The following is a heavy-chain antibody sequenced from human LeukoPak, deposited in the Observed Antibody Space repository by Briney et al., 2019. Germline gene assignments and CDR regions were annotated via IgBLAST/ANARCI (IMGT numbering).Heavy chain of an antibody. CDR1: GFTFSTYA. J-gene: IGHJ5*02. CDR2: ISGRGDIT. V-gene: IGHV3-23*01. Sequence: PGGSLRLSCAASGFTFSTYAMSWVRQAPGKGLEWVSAISGRGDITYYADSVKGRFTISRDSSKKTVFLQMNSLRAEDTAVYYCVKDRNTYGDYVGWFDPWGQGTLVTVSS. CDR3: VKDRNTYGDYVGWFDP. D-gene: IGHD4-17*01.